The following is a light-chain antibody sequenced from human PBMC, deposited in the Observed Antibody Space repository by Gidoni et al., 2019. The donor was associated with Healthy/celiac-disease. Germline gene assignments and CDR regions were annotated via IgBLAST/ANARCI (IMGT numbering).Light chain of an antibody. V-gene: IGKV3-20*01. Sequence: DSVLTQYQGTLSLSPGERATLSCRASQSVSSSYLAWYQQKPGQAPRLLIYGASSSATGIPYRFSGSGSGTDFTLTIRSLEPDDFAVYYCQQYGSSPLTFGGGTKVEIK. CDR2: GAS. CDR3: QQYGSSPLT. J-gene: IGKJ4*01. CDR1: QSVSSSY.